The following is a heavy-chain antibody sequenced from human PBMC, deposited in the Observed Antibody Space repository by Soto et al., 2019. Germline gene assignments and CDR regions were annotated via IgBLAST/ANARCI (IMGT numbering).Heavy chain of an antibody. CDR1: GFTFSSYG. V-gene: IGHV3-30*18. J-gene: IGHJ4*02. CDR2: ISYDGSNK. CDR3: AKDRGPYYYDSSGYYWAVFDY. Sequence: QVQLVESGGGVVQPGRSLRLSCAASGFTFSSYGIHWVRQAPGKGLEWVAVISYDGSNKYYADSVKGRFTISRDNSKNTLYLQMNSLRAEDTAVYYCAKDRGPYYYDSSGYYWAVFDYWGQGTLVTVSS. D-gene: IGHD3-22*01.